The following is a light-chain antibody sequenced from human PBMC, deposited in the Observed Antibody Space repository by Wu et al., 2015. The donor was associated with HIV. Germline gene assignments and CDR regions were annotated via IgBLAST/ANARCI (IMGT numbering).Light chain of an antibody. Sequence: EIVLTQSPGTLSVSPGERVTLSCRASQSVSSNLAWYQQKPGQAPRLLIYGASTRATGIPARFSGSGSGTEFTLTISSMQSEDFAVYYCQQYNNWPPYTFGQGTKLEIK. V-gene: IGKV3-15*01. CDR3: QQYNNWPPYT. J-gene: IGKJ2*01. CDR1: QSVSSN. CDR2: GAS.